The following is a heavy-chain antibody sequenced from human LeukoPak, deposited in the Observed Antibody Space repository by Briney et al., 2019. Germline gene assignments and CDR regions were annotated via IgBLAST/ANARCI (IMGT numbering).Heavy chain of an antibody. CDR2: ISWYSGHI. D-gene: IGHD5-18*01. V-gene: IGHV3-9*01. J-gene: IGHJ4*02. CDR3: AKGKYSYGLLDY. Sequence: SLGLSCAASGFTFDDYLMDWVRQAPGKGLEWVSGISWYSGHIVYADSVKGRFTISRDNSTNTLYVQMNSLRGEDTAVYYCAKGKYSYGLLDYWGQRTLVTVSS. CDR1: GFTFDDYL.